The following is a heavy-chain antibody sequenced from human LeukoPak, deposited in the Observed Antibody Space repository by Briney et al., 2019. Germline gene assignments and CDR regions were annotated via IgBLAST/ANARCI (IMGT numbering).Heavy chain of an antibody. V-gene: IGHV3-23*01. CDR3: AKGMTTVTKSALDT. CDR2: ISGTTSGANT. CDR1: GFTFSNYA. Sequence: GGSLRLSCAASGFTFSNYAMTWVRQAPGKGLEWVSGISGTTSGANTYYADSVRGRFTISRDNSKNTLYLQMNSLTAEDTAVYYCAKGMTTVTKSALDTWGQGTMVTVSS. J-gene: IGHJ3*02. D-gene: IGHD4-17*01.